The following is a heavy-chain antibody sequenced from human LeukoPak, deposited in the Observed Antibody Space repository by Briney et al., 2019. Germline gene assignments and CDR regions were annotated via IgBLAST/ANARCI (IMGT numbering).Heavy chain of an antibody. CDR1: GGSFSGYY. D-gene: IGHD7-27*01. CDR3: ARDTGEDWYFDL. V-gene: IGHV4-4*07. Sequence: SETLSLTCAVYGGSFSGYYWSWIRQPAGKGLEWIGRIYTSGSTNYNPSLKSRVTMSVDTSKNQFSLKLSSVTAADTGVYYCARDTGEDWYFDLWGRGTLVTVSS. J-gene: IGHJ2*01. CDR2: IYTSGST.